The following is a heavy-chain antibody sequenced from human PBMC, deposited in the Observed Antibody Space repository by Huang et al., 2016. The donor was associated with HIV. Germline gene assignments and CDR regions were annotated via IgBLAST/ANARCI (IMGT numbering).Heavy chain of an antibody. V-gene: IGHV1-24*01. CDR2: FDPEDGKP. J-gene: IGHJ4*02. CDR1: GDILNQLS. D-gene: IGHD3-3*01. Sequence: QVHLEQSGAEVRKPGASVKVSCKVSGDILNQLSIHWGRQPPGKGLEWMGGFDPEDGKPIYAQTFQGRVTMTEDTSRDTAYMELSGLKSEDTAMYYCATRTPGFLERLLFYWGQGTLVTVSS. CDR3: ATRTPGFLERLLFY.